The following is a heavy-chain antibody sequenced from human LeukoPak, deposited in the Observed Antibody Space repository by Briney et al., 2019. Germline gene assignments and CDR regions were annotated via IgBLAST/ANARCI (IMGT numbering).Heavy chain of an antibody. CDR2: ISWNSGSI. Sequence: GGSLRLSCAASGFTFDDYAMHWVRHAPGKGLEWVSGISWNSGSIGYADSVKGRFTISGDNAKNSLYLQMNSLRAEDTALYYCAKGTTATIFGVVAGMDVWGQGTTVTVSS. J-gene: IGHJ6*02. V-gene: IGHV3-9*01. D-gene: IGHD3-3*01. CDR1: GFTFDDYA. CDR3: AKGTTATIFGVVAGMDV.